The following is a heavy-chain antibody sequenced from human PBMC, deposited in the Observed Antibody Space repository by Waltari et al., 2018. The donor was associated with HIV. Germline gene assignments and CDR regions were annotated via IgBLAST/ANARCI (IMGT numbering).Heavy chain of an antibody. CDR3: ARSKYSSSSGFDL. D-gene: IGHD6-6*01. Sequence: EVQLVESGGGLVQPGGSLRLSCAASGFTFSGYSMNWVRQAPEKGLEWVSYISSSSSTIYSADSVKGRFTISRDNAKNSLYLQMNSLRAEDTAVYYCARSKYSSSSGFDLWGRGTLVTVSS. CDR2: ISSSSSTI. CDR1: GFTFSGYS. J-gene: IGHJ2*01. V-gene: IGHV3-48*01.